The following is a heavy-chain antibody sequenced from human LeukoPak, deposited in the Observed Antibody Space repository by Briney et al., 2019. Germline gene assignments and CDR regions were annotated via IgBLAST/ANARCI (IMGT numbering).Heavy chain of an antibody. CDR2: IKSKTDGGTT. J-gene: IGHJ4*02. D-gene: IGHD3-3*01. V-gene: IGHV3-15*01. Sequence: GGSLRLSCAASGFTFSNAWMSWVRQAPGKGLEWVGRIKSKTDGGTTDYAAPVKGRFTISREDSKNTLYLQMNSLKTEDTAVYYCVGSFWSGYYSGYYFDNWGQGTLVTVSS. CDR1: GFTFSNAW. CDR3: VGSFWSGYYSGYYFDN.